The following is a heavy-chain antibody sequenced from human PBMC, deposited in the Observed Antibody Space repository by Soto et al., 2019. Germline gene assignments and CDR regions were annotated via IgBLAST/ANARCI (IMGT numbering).Heavy chain of an antibody. D-gene: IGHD1-26*01. V-gene: IGHV3-23*01. CDR2: ISGSGGST. J-gene: IGHJ3*02. CDR3: AKDTPIVGATDAFDI. CDR1: GFTFSSYA. Sequence: EVQLLESGGGLVQPGGYLRLSCPASGFTFSSYAMSWVRQAPGKRLEWVSAISGSGGSTYYADSVKGRFTISRDNSQNTMYLQMNSLRAEDTAVYYCAKDTPIVGATDAFDIWGQGTMVTVSS.